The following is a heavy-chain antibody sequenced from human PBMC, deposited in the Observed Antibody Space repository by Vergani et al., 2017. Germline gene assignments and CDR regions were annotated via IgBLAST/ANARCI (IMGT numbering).Heavy chain of an antibody. J-gene: IGHJ4*02. Sequence: EVQLVESGGGLVQPGGSLRLSCAASGFTFSSYWMSWVRQAPGKGLEWVANIKQDGSEKYYVDSVKGRFTISRDNAKNSLYLQMNSLRAEDTAVYYCARDRDGRGYYFDYWDQGTLVTVSS. CDR2: IKQDGSEK. V-gene: IGHV3-7*01. CDR1: GFTFSSYW. D-gene: IGHD5-24*01. CDR3: ARDRDGRGYYFDY.